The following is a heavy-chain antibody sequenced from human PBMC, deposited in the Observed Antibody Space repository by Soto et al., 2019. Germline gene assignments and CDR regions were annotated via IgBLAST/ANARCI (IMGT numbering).Heavy chain of an antibody. J-gene: IGHJ4*02. V-gene: IGHV3-48*02. CDR3: ARDPDGIIDFDD. CDR2: ITSDSSTR. Sequence: SLRLSCAVSGFTFSSFGMNWVRQAPGKGLEWISYITSDSSTRHYADLVKGRFTISRDNAKNSLYLQMNSLRDEDTAVYFCARDPDGIIDFDDSGQGTQVTVSS. D-gene: IGHD3-10*01. CDR1: GFTFSSFG.